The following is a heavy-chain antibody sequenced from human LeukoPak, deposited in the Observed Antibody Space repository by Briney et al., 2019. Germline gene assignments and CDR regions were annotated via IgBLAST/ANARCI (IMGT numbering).Heavy chain of an antibody. CDR3: ARETAGGGYDY. CDR1: GGSISIGSYY. Sequence: SETLSLTCTVSGGSISIGSYYWSWIRQPAGKGLEWIGRIYTSGSTNYNPSLKSRVTISVDTSKNQLSLKLSSVTAADTAVYYCARETAGGGYDYWGQGTLVTVSS. V-gene: IGHV4-61*02. D-gene: IGHD3-16*01. CDR2: IYTSGST. J-gene: IGHJ4*02.